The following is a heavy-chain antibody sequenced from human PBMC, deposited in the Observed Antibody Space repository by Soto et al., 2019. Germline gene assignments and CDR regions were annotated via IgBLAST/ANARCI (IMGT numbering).Heavy chain of an antibody. CDR3: ARQSESTGYFYGWFDP. D-gene: IGHD3-9*01. V-gene: IGHV4-30-2*01. Sequence: SETLSLTCSVSGASVTRDGNCWTWIRQPPGKGLEFVASIYHGGSTFYNPSLRSRVTISLDRSKNQFSLKLTSVTAADTAVYYCARQSESTGYFYGWFDPWGQGTLVTVSS. J-gene: IGHJ5*02. CDR1: GASVTRDGNC. CDR2: IYHGGST.